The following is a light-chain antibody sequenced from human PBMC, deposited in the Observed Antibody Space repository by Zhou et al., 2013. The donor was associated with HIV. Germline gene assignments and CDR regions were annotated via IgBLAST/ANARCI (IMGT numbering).Light chain of an antibody. Sequence: DIQMTQSPSTLSASVGDRVTITCRASQSISSWLAWYQQKPGRAPRLLIHSASQMQGDVPSRFSGSGPGTDFTLKISRVEAEDVGVYYCMQALQTPPTFGGGTKV. CDR2: SAS. CDR3: MQALQTPPT. J-gene: IGKJ4*01. CDR1: QSISSW. V-gene: IGKV1-5*01.